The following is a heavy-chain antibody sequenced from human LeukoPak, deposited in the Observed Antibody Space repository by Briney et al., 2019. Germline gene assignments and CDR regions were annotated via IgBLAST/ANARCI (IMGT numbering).Heavy chain of an antibody. Sequence: ASVKVSCKASGGTFISYAISWVRQAPGQGLEWMGGIIPIFGTANYAQKFQGRVTITADESTSTAYMELSSLRSEDTAVYYCASTDDYVGATAFDYWGQGTLVTVSS. CDR3: ASTDDYVGATAFDY. CDR1: GGTFISYA. J-gene: IGHJ4*02. D-gene: IGHD1-26*01. V-gene: IGHV1-69*13. CDR2: IIPIFGTA.